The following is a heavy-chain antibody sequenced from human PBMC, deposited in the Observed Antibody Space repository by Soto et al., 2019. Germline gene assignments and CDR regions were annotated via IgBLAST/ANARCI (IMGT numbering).Heavy chain of an antibody. J-gene: IGHJ6*02. D-gene: IGHD3-3*01. CDR3: ARPHETFDIWSSYYKYYGMDV. CDR1: GYTFNTYY. CDR2: INPSGDST. Sequence: ASVKVSCKASGYTFNTYYIHWVRQAPGQGLEWMGIINPSGDSTSYAQKFQGRVTMTRDTSTNTVYMELSSLRSEDTAVYYCARPHETFDIWSSYYKYYGMDVWGQGTTVTVSS. V-gene: IGHV1-46*02.